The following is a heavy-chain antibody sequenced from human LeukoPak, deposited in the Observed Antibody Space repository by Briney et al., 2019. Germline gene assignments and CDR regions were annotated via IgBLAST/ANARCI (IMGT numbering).Heavy chain of an antibody. J-gene: IGHJ3*02. D-gene: IGHD3-3*01. CDR2: ISGSGGST. CDR1: GFTFSSYA. CDR3: ARRYYDFWSGRLDAFDI. V-gene: IGHV3-23*01. Sequence: PGGSLRLSCAASGFTFSSYAMSWVRQAPGKGLEWVSAISGSGGSTYYADSVKGRFIISRDNSKNTLYLQMNSLRAEDTAVYYCARRYYDFWSGRLDAFDIWGQGTMVTVSS.